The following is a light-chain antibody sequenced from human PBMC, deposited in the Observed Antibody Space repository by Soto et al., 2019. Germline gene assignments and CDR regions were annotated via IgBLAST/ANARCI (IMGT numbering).Light chain of an antibody. CDR3: QQYGSSPIT. CDR2: GAS. J-gene: IGKJ5*01. CDR1: QSVSSN. Sequence: ETVMTQSPATLSVSPGERATLSCRASQSVSSNLAWYQQKPGQAPRLLIYGASSRATGIPDRFSGSGSGTDFTLTISRLEPEDLAVYYCQQYGSSPITFGQGTRLEIK. V-gene: IGKV3-20*01.